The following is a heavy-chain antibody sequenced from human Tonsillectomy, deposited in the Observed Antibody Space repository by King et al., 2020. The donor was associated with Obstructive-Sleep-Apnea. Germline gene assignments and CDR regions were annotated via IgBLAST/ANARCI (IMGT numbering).Heavy chain of an antibody. V-gene: IGHV4-4*07. CDR1: GGSISGYY. Sequence: VQLQESGPGLVKPSETLSLICTVSGGSISGYYWSWIRQSAGKGLEWIARIYISGSTRGGPSPNPSLKSRVTMSADMSKNQFSLGLTSVTAADTAVYYCARQGDGGNFEDYWGQGTLVTVSS. D-gene: IGHD4-23*01. CDR3: ARQGDGGNFEDY. CDR2: IYISGSTRGGP. J-gene: IGHJ4*02.